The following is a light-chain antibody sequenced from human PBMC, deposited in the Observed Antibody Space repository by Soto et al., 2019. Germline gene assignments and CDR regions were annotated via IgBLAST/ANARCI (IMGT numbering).Light chain of an antibody. CDR2: DAS. CDR1: QSVSSY. Sequence: IVLTQSPATLSFSPGEIATLSCRSSQSVSSYLAWYQQKPGQAPRLLIYDASNRATGIPARFSGSGSGTDFTLTISSLEPEDFAVYYCQQRSNWPLITFGQGTKVDIK. CDR3: QQRSNWPLIT. V-gene: IGKV3-11*01. J-gene: IGKJ1*01.